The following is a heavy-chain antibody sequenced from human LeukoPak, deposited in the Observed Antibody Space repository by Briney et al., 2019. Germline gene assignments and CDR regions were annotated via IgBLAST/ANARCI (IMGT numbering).Heavy chain of an antibody. CDR3: ACGSTRWFDP. Sequence: ASVKVSCKASGGTFSSYAISWVRQAPGQGLEWMGGIIPIFGTANYAQKFQGRATITADESTSTAYMELSSLRSEDTAVYYCACGSTRWFDPWGQGTLVTVSS. V-gene: IGHV1-69*13. CDR1: GGTFSSYA. CDR2: IIPIFGTA. D-gene: IGHD1-26*01. J-gene: IGHJ5*02.